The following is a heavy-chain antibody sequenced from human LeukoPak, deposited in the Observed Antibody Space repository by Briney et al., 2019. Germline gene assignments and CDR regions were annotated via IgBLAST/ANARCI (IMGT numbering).Heavy chain of an antibody. D-gene: IGHD3-10*01. CDR2: IIPIFGTA. V-gene: IGHV1-69*01. CDR1: GDTFTSYA. CDR3: AKLRAGSGSYYNEFDY. J-gene: IGHJ4*02. Sequence: ASVKVSCKASGDTFTSYAISWVRQAPGQGLEWMGGIIPIFGTANYAQKFQGRVTITADESTSTAYMELSSLRSEDTAVYYCAKLRAGSGSYYNEFDYWGQGTLVTVSS.